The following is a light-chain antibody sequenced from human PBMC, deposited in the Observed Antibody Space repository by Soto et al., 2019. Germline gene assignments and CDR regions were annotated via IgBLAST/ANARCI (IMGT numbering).Light chain of an antibody. J-gene: IGKJ2*01. CDR2: GAS. V-gene: IGKV3-15*01. CDR1: QSISGN. CDR3: QQYNDWPRT. Sequence: EIVMTQSPATLSVSPGERATLSCRASQSISGNLVWYQQKLGQAPRLLIYGASTRATGIPARFSGSGSGTEFTLTISSLQSEDFAVYYCQQYNDWPRTFGQGTKVEIK.